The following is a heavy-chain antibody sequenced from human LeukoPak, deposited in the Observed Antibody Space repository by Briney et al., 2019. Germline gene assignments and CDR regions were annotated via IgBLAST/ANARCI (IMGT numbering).Heavy chain of an antibody. CDR3: ARTDGYKAHYFDY. CDR2: INNSGNT. J-gene: IGHJ4*02. CDR1: GGSISTYY. V-gene: IGHV4-59*08. Sequence: PSETLSLTCTVSGGSISTYYWTWIRQPPGKGLEWIGYINNSGNTNYNPSLKSRVTMSVDTSKNQFSLKLSSVTAADTAVYYCARTDGYKAHYFDYWGQGTLVTVSS. D-gene: IGHD5-24*01.